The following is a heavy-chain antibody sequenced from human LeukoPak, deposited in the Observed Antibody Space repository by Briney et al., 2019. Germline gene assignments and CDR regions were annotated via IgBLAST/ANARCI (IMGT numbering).Heavy chain of an antibody. CDR3: ARDAEKDTGLLWFGELSNPFDY. V-gene: IGHV3-48*03. D-gene: IGHD3-10*01. CDR1: GFTFSSYE. CDR2: ISSSGSTI. Sequence: GGSLRLSCAASGFTFSSYEMNWVRQAPGKGLEWVSYISSSGSTIYYADSVKGRFTISRDNAKNSLYLQMNSLRAEDTAVYYCARDAEKDTGLLWFGELSNPFDYWGQGTLVTVSS. J-gene: IGHJ4*02.